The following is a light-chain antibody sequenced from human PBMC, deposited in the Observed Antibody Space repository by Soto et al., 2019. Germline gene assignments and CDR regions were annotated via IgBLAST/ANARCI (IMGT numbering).Light chain of an antibody. V-gene: IGKV1-39*01. CDR1: QGISTY. Sequence: DIPMTQSPSSLSESAGDRVTITCRSSQGISTYLNWYQQKPGKAPKLLIYAASSLQSGVPSRFSGSGSETDVTLTISSLQPEDFATYSCQQSYRTTWSFGQGTKVEIQ. J-gene: IGKJ1*01. CDR2: AAS. CDR3: QQSYRTTWS.